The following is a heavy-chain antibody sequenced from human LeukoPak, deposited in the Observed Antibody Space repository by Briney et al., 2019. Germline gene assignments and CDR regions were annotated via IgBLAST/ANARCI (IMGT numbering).Heavy chain of an antibody. Sequence: SGPTLVHPPQTLTLTCTFSGSSLNTHGMCVSWIRQPPGKALEWLARIDWDDDKYYTTSLKTRLTISKDTSKNQVVLTMTNMDPVDTATYSCARIRLGSGCYDYWGQGIRVTVSS. J-gene: IGHJ4*02. CDR2: IDWDDDK. D-gene: IGHD6-19*01. V-gene: IGHV2-70*11. CDR1: GSSLNTHGMC. CDR3: ARIRLGSGCYDY.